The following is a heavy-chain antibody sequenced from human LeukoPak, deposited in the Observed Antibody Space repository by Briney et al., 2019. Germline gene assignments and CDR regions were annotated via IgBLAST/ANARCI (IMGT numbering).Heavy chain of an antibody. CDR3: ARDQDYGLGY. Sequence: GGSLRLSCVASGFTFSTYSMNWVRQAPGKGLEWVSSISSSSTYIFYADSVRGRFTISRDNAKNSLHLQMNSLRAEDTAVYYCARDQDYGLGYWGQGTLVTVSS. CDR2: ISSSSTYI. V-gene: IGHV3-21*01. J-gene: IGHJ4*02. CDR1: GFTFSTYS. D-gene: IGHD4-17*01.